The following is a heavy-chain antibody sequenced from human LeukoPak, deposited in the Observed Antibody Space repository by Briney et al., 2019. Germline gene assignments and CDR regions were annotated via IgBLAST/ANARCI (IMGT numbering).Heavy chain of an antibody. Sequence: ASVKVSCTASGYTFTSYGISWVRQAPGQGLEWMGWISAYNGNTNYAQKLQGRVTMTTDTSTSTAYMELRSLRSDDTAVYYCARTRIAARLFDYWGQGTLVTVSS. J-gene: IGHJ4*02. D-gene: IGHD6-6*01. V-gene: IGHV1-18*01. CDR1: GYTFTSYG. CDR2: ISAYNGNT. CDR3: ARTRIAARLFDY.